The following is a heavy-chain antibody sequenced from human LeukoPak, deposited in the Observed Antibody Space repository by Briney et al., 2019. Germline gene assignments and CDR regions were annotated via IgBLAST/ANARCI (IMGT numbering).Heavy chain of an antibody. V-gene: IGHV4-38-2*02. CDR2: VYRSGTT. D-gene: IGHD7-27*01. J-gene: IGHJ4*02. CDR3: ARENWVFDY. CDR1: GYSISSGYH. Sequence: KPSETLSLTCVVSGYSISSGYHWGWIRQPPGKGLEWIGSVYRSGTTYYDPSLKSRVTISVDTSKNQISLKVRSVTAAYTAMYYCARENWVFDYWGQGILVTVSS.